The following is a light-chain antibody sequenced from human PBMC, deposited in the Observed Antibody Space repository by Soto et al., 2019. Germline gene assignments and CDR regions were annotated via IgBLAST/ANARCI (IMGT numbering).Light chain of an antibody. J-gene: IGKJ5*01. CDR1: QSVSSSY. CDR2: GAS. CDR3: QQYGSSPSIT. Sequence: EIGLPQSPGTLSFAPGERAPLSCTASQSVSSSYLAWYQQKPGQAPRLLIYGASSRATGIPDRFSGSGSGTDFTLTISRLEPEDFAVYYCQQYGSSPSITFGQGTRLEI. V-gene: IGKV3-20*01.